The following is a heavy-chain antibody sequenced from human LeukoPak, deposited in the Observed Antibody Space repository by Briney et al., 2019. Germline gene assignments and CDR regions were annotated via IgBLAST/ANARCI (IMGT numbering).Heavy chain of an antibody. V-gene: IGHV4-30-4*01. D-gene: IGHD5-12*01. CDR2: IYYSGST. J-gene: IGHJ4*02. Sequence: PSQTLSLTCTVSGGSISSGDYYWSWIRQPPGKGLEWIGYIYYSGSTYYNPSLKSRVTISVDTSKNQFSLKLSSVTAADTAVYYCARDSRGYEEPFDYWGQGILVTVSS. CDR3: ARDSRGYEEPFDY. CDR1: GGSISSGDYY.